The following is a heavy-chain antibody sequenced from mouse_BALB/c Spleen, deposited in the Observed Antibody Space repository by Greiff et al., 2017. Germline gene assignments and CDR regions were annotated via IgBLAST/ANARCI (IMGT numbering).Heavy chain of an antibody. CDR2: ISSGGSYT. J-gene: IGHJ3*01. Sequence: EVMLVESGGGLVKPGGSLKLSCAASGFTFSSYGMSWVRQTPDKRLEWVATISSGGSYTYYPDSVKGRFTISRDNAKNTLYLQMSSLKSEDTAMYYCARERAWFAYWGQGTLVTVSA. V-gene: IGHV5-6*03. CDR3: ARERAWFAY. CDR1: GFTFSSYG.